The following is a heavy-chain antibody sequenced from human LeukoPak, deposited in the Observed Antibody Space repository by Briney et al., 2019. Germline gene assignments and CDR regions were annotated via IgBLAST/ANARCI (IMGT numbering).Heavy chain of an antibody. J-gene: IGHJ4*02. CDR3: AKGRSSSWSSFDY. D-gene: IGHD6-13*01. CDR2: ISGSGGST. CDR1: GFTFSSYA. V-gene: IGHV3-23*01. Sequence: PGGSLRLSCAASGFTFSSYAMSWVRQAPGKGLEWVSAISGSGGSTYYADSVKGRFTISGDNSKNTLYLQMNSLRAEDTAVYYCAKGRSSSWSSFDYWGQGTLVTVSS.